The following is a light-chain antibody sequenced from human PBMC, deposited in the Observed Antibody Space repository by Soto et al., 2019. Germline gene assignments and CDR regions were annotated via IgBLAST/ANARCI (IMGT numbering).Light chain of an antibody. Sequence: QSALTQPRSVSGSPGQSVTISCTGTSSDIGGHISVSWFQQHQGKAPKLMIYDVSKRPSGVPDSFSGSKSGNTASLTISGLQAEDAADYYCCSSAGTFYVFGTGTKVTVL. V-gene: IGLV2-11*01. CDR2: DVS. CDR3: CSSAGTFYV. CDR1: SSDIGGHIS. J-gene: IGLJ1*01.